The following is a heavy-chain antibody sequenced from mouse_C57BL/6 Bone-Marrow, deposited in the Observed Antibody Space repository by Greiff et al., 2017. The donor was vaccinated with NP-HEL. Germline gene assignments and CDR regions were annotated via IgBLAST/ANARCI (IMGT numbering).Heavy chain of an antibody. CDR3: ARFHYGSSYGDWFAY. CDR1: GYTFTSYG. J-gene: IGHJ3*01. D-gene: IGHD1-1*01. V-gene: IGHV1-81*01. CDR2: IYPRSGNT. Sequence: QVQLQQSGAELARPGASVKLSCKASGYTFTSYGISWVKQRTGQGLEWIGEIYPRSGNTYYTEKFKGKATLPADKSSSPAYMELRSLTSEDSAVYFWARFHYGSSYGDWFAYWGQGTLVTVSA.